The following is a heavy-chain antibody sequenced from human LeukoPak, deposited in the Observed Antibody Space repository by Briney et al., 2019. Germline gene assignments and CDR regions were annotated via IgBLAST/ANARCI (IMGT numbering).Heavy chain of an antibody. D-gene: IGHD2-15*01. J-gene: IGHJ6*02. CDR3: ARGRRGDGMDV. V-gene: IGHV4-59*12. CDR1: GGSISYYY. Sequence: PSETLSPTCTVSGGSISYYYWSWIRQPPGKGLEWIGYIYYSGSTDSNPSLKSRVTISVDTSKNQFSLKLSSVTAADTAVYYCARGRRGDGMDVWGQGTTVTVSS. CDR2: IYYSGST.